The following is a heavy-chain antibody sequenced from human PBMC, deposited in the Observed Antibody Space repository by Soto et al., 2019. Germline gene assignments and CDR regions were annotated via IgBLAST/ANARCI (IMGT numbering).Heavy chain of an antibody. D-gene: IGHD4-17*01. CDR1: GYTFTSYA. Sequence: ASVKVSCKASGYTFTSYAMHWVRQAPGQRLEWMGWINAGNGNTKYSQKFQGRVTITRDTSTSTVYMELSSLRSEDTAVYYCALPPSNTVTTYSDAFDIWGQGTMVTVSS. V-gene: IGHV1-3*01. CDR2: INAGNGNT. J-gene: IGHJ3*02. CDR3: ALPPSNTVTTYSDAFDI.